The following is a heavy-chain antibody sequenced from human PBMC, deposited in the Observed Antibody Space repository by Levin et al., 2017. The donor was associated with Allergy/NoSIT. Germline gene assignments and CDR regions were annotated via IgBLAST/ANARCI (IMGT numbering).Heavy chain of an antibody. Sequence: SETLSLTCSVSGASISGYYWSWIRQPPGKGLEWIGYIHDRAGTDYNPSLKSRVYISLDTSKNQFSLRLSSVTAADTAVYYCARFARGEFFDYWGQGTLVTVSS. J-gene: IGHJ4*02. V-gene: IGHV4-59*01. CDR1: GASISGYY. D-gene: IGHD3-10*01. CDR3: ARFARGEFFDY. CDR2: IHDRAGT.